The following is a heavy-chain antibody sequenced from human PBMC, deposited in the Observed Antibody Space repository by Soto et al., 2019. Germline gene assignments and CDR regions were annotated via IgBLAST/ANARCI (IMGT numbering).Heavy chain of an antibody. CDR1: GDSISSFY. V-gene: IGHV4-59*01. CDR3: ARDSFNNGLHFDH. CDR2: IYSSGHT. J-gene: IGHJ4*02. D-gene: IGHD2-8*01. Sequence: SETLSLTCTVSGDSISSFYWNWIRQPPGKGLEWIGYIYSSGHTHYNPSLKSRVTMSVDTSKNQFSLILNSVTVADTAVYYCARDSFNNGLHFDHWGRGILVTVSS.